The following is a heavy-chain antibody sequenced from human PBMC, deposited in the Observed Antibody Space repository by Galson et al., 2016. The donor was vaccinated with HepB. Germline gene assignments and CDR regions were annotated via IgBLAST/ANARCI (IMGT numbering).Heavy chain of an antibody. CDR2: INTYKSNR. D-gene: IGHD2-15*01. CDR1: GYTFTSYG. V-gene: IGHV1-18*01. CDR3: ARDFYCSGGSCSDCFDP. Sequence: SVKVSCKASGYTFTSYGISWVRQAPGQGLEWMGWINTYKSNRNYAQKLQGRVTMTTDTSTSTAYMELRSLRSDDTAVYYCARDFYCSGGSCSDCFDPWGQGTLVTVSS. J-gene: IGHJ5*02.